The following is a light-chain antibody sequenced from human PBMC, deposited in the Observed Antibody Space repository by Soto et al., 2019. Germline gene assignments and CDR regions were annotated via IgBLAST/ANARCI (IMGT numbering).Light chain of an antibody. J-gene: IGKJ1*01. CDR1: QGIRND. CDR2: AAS. Sequence: AIQMTQSPSSLSVYVGDRVSITCRASQGIRNDLAWYQQKPGQAPKLLIYAASSLHSGVPSRFSGSGSGTDFTLTISRLQPEDFATYYCLQDYKYPRTFGQGTKVQIK. CDR3: LQDYKYPRT. V-gene: IGKV1-6*01.